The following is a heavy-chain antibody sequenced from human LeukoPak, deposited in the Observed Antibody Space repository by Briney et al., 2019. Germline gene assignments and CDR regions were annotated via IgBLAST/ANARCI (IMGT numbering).Heavy chain of an antibody. Sequence: PSETLSLTCTVSGGSINSYYWSWIRQPPGKGLEWIGYIYYSGSTNYNPSLKSRVTISVDTSKNQFSLKLSSVTAADTAVYYCAREVPYYYDSSGYSHAFDIWGQGTMVTVSS. V-gene: IGHV4-59*01. D-gene: IGHD3-22*01. J-gene: IGHJ3*02. CDR1: GGSINSYY. CDR3: AREVPYYYDSSGYSHAFDI. CDR2: IYYSGST.